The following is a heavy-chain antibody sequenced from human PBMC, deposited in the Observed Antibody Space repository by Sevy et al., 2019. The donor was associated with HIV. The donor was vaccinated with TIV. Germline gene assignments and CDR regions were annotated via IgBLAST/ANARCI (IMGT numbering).Heavy chain of an antibody. CDR3: XXVRXXAAXYXXXX. J-gene: IGHJ4*02. CDR2: ISSGGRIX. Sequence: GGSLRLSXAXXXXXXSDXXMXXIXQAPXKGLEXISYISSGGRIXYYADSVKGRFTISRDNTNNSLYLRMNSLRAEDXAVYXCXXVRXXAAXYXXXXXGQGTLVTVSS. CDR1: XXXXSDXX. V-gene: IGHV3-11*01.